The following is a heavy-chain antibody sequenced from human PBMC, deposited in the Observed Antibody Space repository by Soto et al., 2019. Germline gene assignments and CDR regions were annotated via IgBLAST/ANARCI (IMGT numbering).Heavy chain of an antibody. J-gene: IGHJ6*02. CDR2: IIPVFGTA. Sequence: GASVKVSCKVSGGTFSSYFINWVRQAPGQGFEWVGGIIPVFGTASYAEKFQGRVTITADESTSTAYMELSRLRSDDTAVYYCARETPSAAAAYYCYGLDVWGQGTTVTVSS. CDR3: ARETPSAAAAYYCYGLDV. CDR1: GGTFSSYF. D-gene: IGHD6-13*01. V-gene: IGHV1-69*13.